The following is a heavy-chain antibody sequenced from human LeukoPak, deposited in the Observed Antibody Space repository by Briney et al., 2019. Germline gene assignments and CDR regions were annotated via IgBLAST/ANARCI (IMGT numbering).Heavy chain of an antibody. CDR2: INPNSGGT. D-gene: IGHD3-3*01. V-gene: IGHV1-2*02. CDR3: ASGTVTIFGVVITGLSY. CDR1: GYTFTGYY. Sequence: GASVKVSCKASGYTFTGYYMHWVRQAPGQGLEWMGWINPNSGGTNYAQKFQGRVTMTRDTSISTAYMELSRLRSDGTAVYYCASGTVTIFGVVITGLSYWGQGTLVTVSS. J-gene: IGHJ4*02.